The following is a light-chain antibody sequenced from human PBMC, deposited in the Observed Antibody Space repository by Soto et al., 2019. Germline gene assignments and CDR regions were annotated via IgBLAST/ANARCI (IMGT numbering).Light chain of an antibody. CDR2: ASS. J-gene: IGKJ2*01. Sequence: DIHMTQSPSSLSASVGDRVTITCRASESITTYLKWYQQKPGQAPELLIYASSSVRSGVPSRFSGSGYGTDFTFTIRSLQPEDFATYYCQQSFNTPYTFGRGTKLDI. CDR1: ESITTY. V-gene: IGKV1-39*01. CDR3: QQSFNTPYT.